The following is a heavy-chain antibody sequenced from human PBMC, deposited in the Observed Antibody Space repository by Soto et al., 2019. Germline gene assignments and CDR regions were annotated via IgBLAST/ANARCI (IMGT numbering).Heavy chain of an antibody. D-gene: IGHD3-10*01. CDR2: ISYDGSNI. CDR3: AKDLFSTTMVRGVTIFDY. Sequence: PGGSLRLSCAASGFTFSSYGMHWVRQAPGKGLEWVAVISYDGSNIYYADSVKGRFTISRDNSKNTLYLQMNSLRAEDTAVYYCAKDLFSTTMVRGVTIFDYWGQGTLVTVSS. J-gene: IGHJ4*02. CDR1: GFTFSSYG. V-gene: IGHV3-30*18.